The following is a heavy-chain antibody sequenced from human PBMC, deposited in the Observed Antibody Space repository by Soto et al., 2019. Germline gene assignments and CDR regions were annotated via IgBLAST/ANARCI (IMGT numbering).Heavy chain of an antibody. CDR2: ISGSGGST. CDR1: GFTFSSYA. CDR3: AKDRFGIVGPVDY. V-gene: IGHV3-23*01. Sequence: EVQLLESGGGLVQPGGSLRLSCAASGFTFSSYAMSWVRQAPGKGLEWVSAISGSGGSTYYADSVKGRFTISRDNSKNTVSLHMNSLRVDDTAVYFCAKDRFGIVGPVDYWGPGTLVTVSS. D-gene: IGHD1-26*01. J-gene: IGHJ4*02.